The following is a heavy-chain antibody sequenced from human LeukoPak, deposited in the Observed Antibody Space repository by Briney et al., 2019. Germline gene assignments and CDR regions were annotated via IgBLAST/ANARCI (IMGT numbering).Heavy chain of an antibody. CDR3: GRGGLTGQMAAFDY. Sequence: PGGSLRLSCAASGFTFSSYWMDWVRQAPGKGLEWVSRINSDGGSTTYADSVKGRFTISRDNAKNTMYLQMSSLRADDSAVYYCGRGGLTGQMAAFDYWGQGALVTVST. J-gene: IGHJ4*02. V-gene: IGHV3-74*01. CDR2: INSDGGST. CDR1: GFTFSSYW. D-gene: IGHD3-9*01.